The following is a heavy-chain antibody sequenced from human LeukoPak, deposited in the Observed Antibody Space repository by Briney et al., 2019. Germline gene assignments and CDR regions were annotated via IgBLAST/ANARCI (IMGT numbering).Heavy chain of an antibody. J-gene: IGHJ6*03. D-gene: IGHD1-1*01. V-gene: IGHV4-38-2*02. CDR2: IYYSGST. Sequence: TSETLSLTCTVSGYSISSGYYWGWIRQPPGKGLEWIGSIYYSGSTYYNPSLKSRVTISVDTSKNRFSLKLSFVTAADTAVYYCARHPRIPRERRHYYYYMDVWGKGTTVTVSS. CDR1: GYSISSGYY. CDR3: ARHPRIPRERRHYYYYMDV.